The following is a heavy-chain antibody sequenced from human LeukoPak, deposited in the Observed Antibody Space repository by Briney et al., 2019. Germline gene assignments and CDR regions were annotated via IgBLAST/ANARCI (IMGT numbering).Heavy chain of an antibody. Sequence: EASVKVSCKASGYTFTGYYMHWVRQAPGQGLEWMGWINPNSGGANYAQKFRGRVTMTRDTSISTAYMELSRLRSDDTAVYYCARPPRYSGSYFDYWGQGTLVTVSS. J-gene: IGHJ4*02. V-gene: IGHV1-2*02. CDR1: GYTFTGYY. CDR2: INPNSGGA. CDR3: ARPPRYSGSYFDY. D-gene: IGHD1-26*01.